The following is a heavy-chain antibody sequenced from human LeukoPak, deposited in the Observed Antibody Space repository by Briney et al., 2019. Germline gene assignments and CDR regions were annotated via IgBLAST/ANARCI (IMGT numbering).Heavy chain of an antibody. CDR2: ISYDGSNK. Sequence: GGSLRLSCAASGFTFSSYAMHWVRQAPGKGLEWVAVISYDGSNKYYADSVKGRFTISRDNSKNTLYLQMNSLRAEDTAVYYCARVYGDYEQPFDYWGQGTLVTVSS. J-gene: IGHJ4*02. CDR1: GFTFSSYA. V-gene: IGHV3-30-3*01. CDR3: ARVYGDYEQPFDY. D-gene: IGHD4-17*01.